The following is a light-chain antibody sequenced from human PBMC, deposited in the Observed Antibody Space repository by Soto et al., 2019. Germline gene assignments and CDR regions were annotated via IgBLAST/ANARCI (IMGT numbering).Light chain of an antibody. CDR1: QGISNY. CDR3: QKYNSAPRT. Sequence: DIQMTQSPSSLSASVGDRVIITCRASQGISNYLAWYQQKPGKVPKLLIYAASTLQSGVPSRFSGSGSGTDFTLTISSLQPEDVATYYCQKYNSAPRTFVQGTKVEI. J-gene: IGKJ1*01. CDR2: AAS. V-gene: IGKV1-27*01.